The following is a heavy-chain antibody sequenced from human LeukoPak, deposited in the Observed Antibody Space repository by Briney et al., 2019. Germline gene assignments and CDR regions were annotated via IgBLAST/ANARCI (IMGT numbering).Heavy chain of an antibody. CDR1: GFIFNSHL. J-gene: IGHJ4*02. D-gene: IGHD2-21*01. CDR3: ARALGGDYDY. V-gene: IGHV3-74*01. Sequence: GGSLRLSCAASGFIFNSHLMHWVRQAPGKGLAWVSRVNSDGRTTSYADSVKGRFTISRDNAKNSLYLQMNSLRAEDTALYYCARALGGDYDYWGQGTLVTVSS. CDR2: VNSDGRTT.